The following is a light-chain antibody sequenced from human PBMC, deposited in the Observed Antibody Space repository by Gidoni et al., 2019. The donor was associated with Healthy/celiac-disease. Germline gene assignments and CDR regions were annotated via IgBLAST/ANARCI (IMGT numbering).Light chain of an antibody. Sequence: QSGLEQPHSVSGAPGQRVTISCTGSSSHIGAGYDVHCDQPLPGTAPKLLIYGNSTPPSGVPDRFSGSKSCTSASLAITGLQAEDEADYYCQSYYSSLKVFGTGTKVTVL. CDR2: GNS. V-gene: IGLV1-40*01. CDR1: SSHIGAGYD. CDR3: QSYYSSLKV. J-gene: IGLJ1*01.